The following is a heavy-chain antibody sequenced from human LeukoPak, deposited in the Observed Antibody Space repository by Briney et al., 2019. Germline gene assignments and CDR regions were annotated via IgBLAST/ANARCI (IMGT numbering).Heavy chain of an antibody. V-gene: IGHV1-8*01. CDR2: MSPNSGHT. CDR3: ARTPPKGDIDS. J-gene: IGHJ4*02. D-gene: IGHD2-21*02. CDR1: GYTFTAYD. Sequence: GASVKVSCKASGYTFTAYDINWVRQATGQGLEWMGWMSPNSGHTGYAQKFQGRVTFTTSTSISTDYMELNSLRPEDTAVYYCARTPPKGDIDSWGPGTLVTVSS.